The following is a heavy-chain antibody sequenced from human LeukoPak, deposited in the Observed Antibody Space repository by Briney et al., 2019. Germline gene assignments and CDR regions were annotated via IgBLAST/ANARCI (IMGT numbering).Heavy chain of an antibody. D-gene: IGHD3-3*01. J-gene: IGHJ4*02. V-gene: IGHV3-23*01. Sequence: GGSLRLSCAASGFTYSSYAMTWVRQAPGKGLEWVSGISGSGGSTYCADSVKGRFTISRDNSKNTLYLEMNSLRAEDTAVYYCAKTRQNVQIFGVVMRGDLDYWGQGTLVTVSS. CDR3: AKTRQNVQIFGVVMRGDLDY. CDR1: GFTYSSYA. CDR2: ISGSGGST.